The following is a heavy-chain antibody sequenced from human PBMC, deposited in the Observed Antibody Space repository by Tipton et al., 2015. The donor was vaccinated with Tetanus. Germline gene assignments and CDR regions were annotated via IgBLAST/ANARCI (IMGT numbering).Heavy chain of an antibody. Sequence: QSGAEVKKPGASVKVSCKASGYSFNNYGMSWVRQAPGQGLEWMGWINTHNGDTNYAQRFEGRVTMTTDTSTTTAYMELRGLRSDDTAVYFCVRDKVGGITGFDHWGQGTLVTVSS. V-gene: IGHV1-18*04. CDR1: GYSFNNYG. J-gene: IGHJ4*02. D-gene: IGHD1-26*01. CDR3: VRDKVGGITGFDH. CDR2: INTHNGDT.